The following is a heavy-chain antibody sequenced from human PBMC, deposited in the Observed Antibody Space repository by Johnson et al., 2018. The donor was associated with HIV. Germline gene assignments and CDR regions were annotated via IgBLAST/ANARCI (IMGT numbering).Heavy chain of an antibody. CDR1: GFTFTDAW. V-gene: IGHV3-15*01. J-gene: IGHJ3*02. D-gene: IGHD6-6*01. CDR3: VREGYSSSSDAFDI. Sequence: VQLVESGGGLVKPGGSLRLSCAVSGFTFTDAWMSWVRQAPGKGLEWVGRIKSKTDGGTTDYAARVKGRFTISRDDSKNTLYLHMNSLRPEDTAIYYCVREGYSSSSDAFDIWGQGTMVTVSS. CDR2: IKSKTDGGTT.